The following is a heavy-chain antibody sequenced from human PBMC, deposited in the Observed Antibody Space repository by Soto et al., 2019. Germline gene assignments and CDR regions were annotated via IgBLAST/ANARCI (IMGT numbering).Heavy chain of an antibody. CDR1: GGSVSSGSYY. CDR2: IYYSGST. D-gene: IGHD6-13*01. CDR3: ARETYSSSNWFDP. Sequence: SETLSLTCTVSGGSVSSGSYYWSWIRQPPGKGLEWIGYIYYSGSTNYNPSLKSRVTISVDTSKNQFSLKLSSVTAADTAVYYCARETYSSSNWFDPWGQGTLVTVS. V-gene: IGHV4-61*01. J-gene: IGHJ5*02.